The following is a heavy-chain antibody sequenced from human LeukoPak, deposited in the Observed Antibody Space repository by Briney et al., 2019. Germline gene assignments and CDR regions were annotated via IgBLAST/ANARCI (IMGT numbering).Heavy chain of an antibody. J-gene: IGHJ4*02. CDR1: GYTFTGYY. CDR3: ARGLFDYGDYYFDY. CDR2: INPNSGGT. V-gene: IGHV1-2*02. Sequence: ASVKVSCKASGYTFTGYYMHWVRQAPGQGREWMGWINPNSGGTNYAQKFQGRVTMTRDTSISTAYMELSRLRSDDTAVYYCARGLFDYGDYYFDYWGQGTLVTVSS. D-gene: IGHD4-17*01.